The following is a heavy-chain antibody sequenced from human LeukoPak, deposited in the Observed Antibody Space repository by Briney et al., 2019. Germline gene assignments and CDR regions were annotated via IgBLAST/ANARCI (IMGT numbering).Heavy chain of an antibody. CDR2: VYYSGST. D-gene: IGHD3-22*01. CDR3: TCGYYSRGDY. Sequence: SETLSLTCNVSGGSISSATYYWGWIRQPPGKGLEWIGSVYYSGSTCYNPSLKSRVTISLDTSENQFSVKLNSVTAADTAIYYCTCGYYSRGDYWGQGTLVTVSS. V-gene: IGHV4-39*01. CDR1: GGSISSATYY. J-gene: IGHJ4*02.